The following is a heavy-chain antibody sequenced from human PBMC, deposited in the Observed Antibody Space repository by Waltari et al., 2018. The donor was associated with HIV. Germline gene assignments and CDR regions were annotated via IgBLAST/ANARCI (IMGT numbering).Heavy chain of an antibody. D-gene: IGHD2-2*01. CDR2: ITGSGGNI. CDR1: GFTFNNYA. J-gene: IGHJ4*02. V-gene: IGHV3-23*01. CDR3: AKGSELVPAAMSLDS. Sequence: EVQMLESGGGLVQQEGSLRLSCAASGFTFNNYALTWVRQAPGKGLEWVSSITGSGGNIFRADSVKGRFIIARDNSKNRLYLQMSSLRGEDTAVYYCAKGSELVPAAMSLDSWGQGTLVTVSS.